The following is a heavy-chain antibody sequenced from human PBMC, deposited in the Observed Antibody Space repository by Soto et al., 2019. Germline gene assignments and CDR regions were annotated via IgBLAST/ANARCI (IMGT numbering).Heavy chain of an antibody. Sequence: QVQLQQWGAGLLKPSETLSLTCAVYGGSFSGYYWSWIRQPPGKGLEWIGEINHSGSTNYNPSLKSRVTISVDTSKNQFSLKLSSVTAADTAVYYCARGRGYGGNPYYYYYGMDVWGQGTTVTVSS. D-gene: IGHD4-17*01. V-gene: IGHV4-34*01. CDR3: ARGRGYGGNPYYYYYGMDV. CDR1: GGSFSGYY. J-gene: IGHJ6*02. CDR2: INHSGST.